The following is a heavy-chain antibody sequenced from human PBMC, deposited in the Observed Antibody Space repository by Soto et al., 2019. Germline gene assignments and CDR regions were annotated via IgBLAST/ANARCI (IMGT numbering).Heavy chain of an antibody. CDR2: ISYYGSNK. Sequence: GGSMRLSCAASGFTFSSYGMHWVRQAPGKGLEWVAVISYYGSNKYYADSVKGRFTISRDNSKNTLYLQMNSLRAEDTAVYYCAKDLGSGSYSNWGQGTLVTVSS. J-gene: IGHJ4*02. CDR1: GFTFSSYG. CDR3: AKDLGSGSYSN. V-gene: IGHV3-30*18. D-gene: IGHD3-10*01.